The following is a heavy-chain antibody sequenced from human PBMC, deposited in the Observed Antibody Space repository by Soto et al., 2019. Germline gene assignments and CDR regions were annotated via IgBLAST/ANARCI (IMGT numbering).Heavy chain of an antibody. J-gene: IGHJ4*02. CDR1: GGTFSSYT. CDR3: ATLIDYGGNRDY. CDR2: IIPILGIA. D-gene: IGHD4-17*01. V-gene: IGHV1-69*02. Sequence: ASVKVSCKASGGTFSSYTISWVRQAPGQGLEWMGRIIPILGIANYAQKFQGRVTITAVKSTSTAYMELSSLRSEDTAVYYCATLIDYGGNRDYWGQGTLVTVSS.